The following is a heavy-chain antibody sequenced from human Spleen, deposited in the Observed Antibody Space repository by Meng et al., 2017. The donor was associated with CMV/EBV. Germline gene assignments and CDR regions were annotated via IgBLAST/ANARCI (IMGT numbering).Heavy chain of an antibody. CDR2: MNPNSGNT. D-gene: IGHD4-11*01. CDR1: GYTFTSYD. V-gene: IGHV1-8*01. J-gene: IGHJ6*02. Sequence: ASVKVSCKASGYTFTSYDINWVRQATGQGLEWMGWMNPNSGNTGYAQKFQGRVTMTRNTSISTAYMELSRLRSDDTAVYYCAREKGGATVQTYYYYGMDVWGQGTTVTVSS. CDR3: AREKGGATVQTYYYYGMDV.